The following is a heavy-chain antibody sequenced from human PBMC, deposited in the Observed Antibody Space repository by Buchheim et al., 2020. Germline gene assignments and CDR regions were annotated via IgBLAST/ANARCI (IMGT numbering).Heavy chain of an antibody. CDR2: IRNKANSYTT. CDR3: GRTSGTYSGFDY. J-gene: IGHJ4*02. CDR1: GFTFSDHY. D-gene: IGHD1-26*01. V-gene: IGHV3-72*01. Sequence: EVQLVESGGGLVQPGGSLRLSCAASGFTFSDHYMDWVRQAPGKGLEWVGRIRNKANSYTTEYAASVKGRFTISRDDSKSSPSLHMNSLKSEDTAVYYCGRTSGTYSGFDYWGQGTL.